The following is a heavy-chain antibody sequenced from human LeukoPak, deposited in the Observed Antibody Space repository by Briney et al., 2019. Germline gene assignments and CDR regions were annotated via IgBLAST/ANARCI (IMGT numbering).Heavy chain of an antibody. J-gene: IGHJ5*02. D-gene: IGHD3-3*01. CDR2: IYPGDSDT. Sequence: GESLKISCKGSGDDLVTYWIAWVRQMPGKGLEWMGIIYPGDSDTRYSPSFQGQVTISADKSISTAYLQWSSLKASDTAMYYCARLSPDRYDFSWFDPWGQGTLVTVSS. V-gene: IGHV5-51*01. CDR3: ARLSPDRYDFSWFDP. CDR1: GDDLVTYW.